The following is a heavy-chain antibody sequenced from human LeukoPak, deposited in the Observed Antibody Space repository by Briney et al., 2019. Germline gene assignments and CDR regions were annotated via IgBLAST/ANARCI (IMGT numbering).Heavy chain of an antibody. D-gene: IGHD3-10*01. V-gene: IGHV5-51*01. Sequence: GESLKISCKGSGYSFTSYWIGWVRQMPGKGLEWMGIIYPGDSDTRYSPSFQGQVTISADKSISTAYLQWSSLKASDTAMYYCARHRPYYYGSGSYNDYWGQGTLVTVSS. CDR2: IYPGDSDT. CDR1: GYSFTSYW. CDR3: ARHRPYYYGSGSYNDY. J-gene: IGHJ4*02.